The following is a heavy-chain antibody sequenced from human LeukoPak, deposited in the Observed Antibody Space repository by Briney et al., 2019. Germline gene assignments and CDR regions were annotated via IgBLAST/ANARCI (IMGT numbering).Heavy chain of an antibody. Sequence: PGGSLRLSCAASGFTLSSYGMHWVRQAPGKGLEWVAVISYDGSNKYYADSVKGRFTISRDNSKNTLYLQMNSLRAEDTAVYYCAKRDIVATRGYYYYGMDVWGQGTTVTVSS. D-gene: IGHD5-12*01. V-gene: IGHV3-30*18. CDR3: AKRDIVATRGYYYYGMDV. CDR1: GFTLSSYG. CDR2: ISYDGSNK. J-gene: IGHJ6*02.